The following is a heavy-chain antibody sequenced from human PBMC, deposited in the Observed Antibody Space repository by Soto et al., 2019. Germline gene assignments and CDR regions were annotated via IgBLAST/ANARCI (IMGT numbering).Heavy chain of an antibody. CDR1: GFTFSSYA. V-gene: IGHV3-23*01. J-gene: IGHJ6*03. D-gene: IGHD3-9*01. CDR3: AKIWVRYFDWLSDYMDV. CDR2: ISGSGGST. Sequence: GGSLRLSCAASGFTFSSYAMSWVRQAPGKGLEWVSAISGSGGSTYYADSVKGRFTISRDNSKNTLYLQMNSLRAEDTAVYYCAKIWVRYFDWLSDYMDVWGKGTTVTVSS.